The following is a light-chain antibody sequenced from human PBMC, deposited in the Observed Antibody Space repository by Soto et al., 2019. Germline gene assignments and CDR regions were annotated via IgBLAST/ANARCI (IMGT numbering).Light chain of an antibody. CDR2: GAS. Sequence: DIQMTQSPSSVSASGGDRVTITCRASQAISSWLVWYQQKPGKAPKLLIYGASTLQSGVPSRFSGSGSGTEFTLTISSLQPEDFATYYCQQANSFPYTFGQGTKLEIK. V-gene: IGKV1-12*01. J-gene: IGKJ2*01. CDR1: QAISSW. CDR3: QQANSFPYT.